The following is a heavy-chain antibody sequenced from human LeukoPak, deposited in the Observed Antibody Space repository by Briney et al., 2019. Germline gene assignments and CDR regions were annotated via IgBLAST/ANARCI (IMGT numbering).Heavy chain of an antibody. CDR2: INHSGST. J-gene: IGHJ5*02. D-gene: IGHD2-15*01. V-gene: IGHV4-34*01. CDR3: ARATIVVVVAATVRNWFDP. Sequence: SETLSLTCAVYGGSFSGYYWSWIRQPPGKGLERIGEINHSGSTNYNPSLKSRVTISVDTSKNQFSLKLSSVTAADTAVYYCARATIVVVVAATVRNWFDPWGQGTLVTVSS. CDR1: GGSFSGYY.